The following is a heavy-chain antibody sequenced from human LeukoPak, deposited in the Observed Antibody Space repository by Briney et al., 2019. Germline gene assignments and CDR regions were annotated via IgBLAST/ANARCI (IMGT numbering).Heavy chain of an antibody. CDR1: GFTFSSYW. CDR3: ARYGDKNAVAGTGDLDY. V-gene: IGHV3-74*01. J-gene: IGHJ4*02. CDR2: INSDGSST. D-gene: IGHD6-19*01. Sequence: GGSLRLSCAASGFTFSSYWMHWVRHAPGKGLVRVSRINSDGSSTSYADSVKGRFTISRDNAKNTLYLQMNSLRAEDTAVYYCARYGDKNAVAGTGDLDYWGQGTLVTVSS.